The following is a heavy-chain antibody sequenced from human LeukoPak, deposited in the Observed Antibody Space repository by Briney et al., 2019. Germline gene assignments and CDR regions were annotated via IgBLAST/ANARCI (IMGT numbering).Heavy chain of an antibody. Sequence: ASVKVSCKASGYTFTSYYMHWVRQAPGQGLEWMGIINPSGGSTSYAQKFQGRVTMTRDTSTSTVYMELSSLRSEDTAVYSCARGFLLGYCSSTSCPRRWFDPWGQGTLVTVSS. D-gene: IGHD2-2*01. V-gene: IGHV1-46*01. CDR1: GYTFTSYY. J-gene: IGHJ5*02. CDR2: INPSGGST. CDR3: ARGFLLGYCSSTSCPRRWFDP.